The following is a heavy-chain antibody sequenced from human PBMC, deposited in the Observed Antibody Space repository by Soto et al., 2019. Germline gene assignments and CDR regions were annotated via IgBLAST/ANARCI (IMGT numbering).Heavy chain of an antibody. D-gene: IGHD3-22*01. CDR3: ARDRGEYYDSSGYDVFAI. V-gene: IGHV1-46*01. CDR2: INPSGGST. Sequence: SVQVSCKASGYTFTSYYMHWVRQAPGQGLEWMGIINPSGGSTSYAQKFQGRVTMTRDTSTSTVYMELSSLRSEDTAVYYCARDRGEYYDSSGYDVFAIWGQGTMVTV. CDR1: GYTFTSYY. J-gene: IGHJ3*02.